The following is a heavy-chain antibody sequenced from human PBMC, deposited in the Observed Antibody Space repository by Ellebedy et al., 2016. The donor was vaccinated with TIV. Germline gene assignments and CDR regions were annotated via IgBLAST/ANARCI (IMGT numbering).Heavy chain of an antibody. J-gene: IGHJ6*03. Sequence: GESLKISCAASGFSFSSHGMHWVRQVPGKGLEWLSYLSGGSGTTKYADSVKGRFTISRDNAKNSLFLQMNSLRAEDTAVYFCARDPSLGPNWFYYMDVWGKGTTVTVSS. D-gene: IGHD7-27*01. CDR2: LSGGSGTT. V-gene: IGHV3-48*04. CDR1: GFSFSSHG. CDR3: ARDPSLGPNWFYYMDV.